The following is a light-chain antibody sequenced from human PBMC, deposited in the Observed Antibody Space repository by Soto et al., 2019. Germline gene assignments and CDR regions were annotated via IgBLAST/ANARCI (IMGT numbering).Light chain of an antibody. CDR2: AAS. J-gene: IGKJ1*01. CDR1: QSISSW. CDR3: KQSYSTPRT. V-gene: IGKV1-39*01. Sequence: DIQMTQSPSTLSASVGDRVTITCRASQSISSWLAWYQQKPGKAPKLLTYAASSLQSGVQSRFSGSGSGTDFTLTIRSLQPEDFATYYCKQSYSTPRTFGQGTKVDIK.